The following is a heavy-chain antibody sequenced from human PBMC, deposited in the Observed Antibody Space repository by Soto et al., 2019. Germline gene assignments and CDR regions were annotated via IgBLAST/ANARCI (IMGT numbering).Heavy chain of an antibody. D-gene: IGHD3-10*01. Sequence: EVRLVESGGGFVHPGGALRLSCAAFGFTVSSNYMTWVRLAPGKGLEWVSLVYSGGATHYAASVKGRFTTSTHSSQNTLFLQMHSLRTEETATYYCVRGRYGSEIHWGQGTKVTVSS. V-gene: IGHV3-53*04. CDR3: VRGRYGSEIH. CDR2: VYSGGAT. CDR1: GFTVSSNY. J-gene: IGHJ4*02.